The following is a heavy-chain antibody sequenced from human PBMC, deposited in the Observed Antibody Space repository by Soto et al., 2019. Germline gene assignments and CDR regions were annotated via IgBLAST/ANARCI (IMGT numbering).Heavy chain of an antibody. CDR1: GYTFTSYG. CDR3: ASEVVPAAKSTFDYYYMDV. J-gene: IGHJ6*03. CDR2: IGAYNGNT. V-gene: IGHV1-18*01. Sequence: ASVKVSCKASGYTFTSYGISWVRQAPGQGLEWMGWIGAYNGNTNYAQKFQGRVTITADKSTSTAYMELSSLRSEDTAVYYCASEVVPAAKSTFDYYYMDVWGKGTTVTVSS. D-gene: IGHD2-2*01.